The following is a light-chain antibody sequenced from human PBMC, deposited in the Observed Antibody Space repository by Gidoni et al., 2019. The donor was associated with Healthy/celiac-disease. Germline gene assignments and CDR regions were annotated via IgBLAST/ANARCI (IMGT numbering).Light chain of an antibody. CDR1: QDISNY. CDR3: QQYDNLPPMYT. V-gene: IGKV1-33*01. CDR2: DAS. J-gene: IGKJ2*01. Sequence: DIQMSHSPSSLSPSVGDRVTLTCQSSQDISNYLNWYQQKPGKAPKLLIYDASNLEKGVPSRFSGSGCGTDFDFTISSMQPEDIATYYCQQYDNLPPMYTFGQGTKLEIK.